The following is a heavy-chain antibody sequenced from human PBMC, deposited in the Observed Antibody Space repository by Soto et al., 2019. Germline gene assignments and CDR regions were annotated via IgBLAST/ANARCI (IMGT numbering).Heavy chain of an antibody. CDR3: AKEKTHSGYLIDY. CDR1: GFTFSSYG. Sequence: GGSLRLSCEASGFTFSSYGMHWVRQAPGKGLEWVSFVSYEGSNKYYADSVKGRLTISKDNSKNTLNLQMNSLRAEDTAVYYCAKEKTHSGYLIDYWGQGTVVTVSS. CDR2: VSYEGSNK. J-gene: IGHJ4*02. D-gene: IGHD5-12*01. V-gene: IGHV3-30*18.